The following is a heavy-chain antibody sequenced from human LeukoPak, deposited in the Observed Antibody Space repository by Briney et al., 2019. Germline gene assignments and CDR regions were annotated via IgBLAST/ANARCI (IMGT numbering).Heavy chain of an antibody. J-gene: IGHJ4*02. Sequence: PGGSLRLSCAASGFTFSSYAMHWVRQAPGKGLEWVAVISYDGSNKYYADSVKGRFTISRDNSKNTLYLQMNSLRAEDTAVYYCARDLPNRYGGNSGPDYWGQGTLVTVSS. V-gene: IGHV3-30-3*01. CDR1: GFTFSSYA. D-gene: IGHD4-23*01. CDR3: ARDLPNRYGGNSGPDY. CDR2: ISYDGSNK.